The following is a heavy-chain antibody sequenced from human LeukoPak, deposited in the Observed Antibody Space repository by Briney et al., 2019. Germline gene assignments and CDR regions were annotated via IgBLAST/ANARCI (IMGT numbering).Heavy chain of an antibody. J-gene: IGHJ4*02. CDR3: VRLGRDGYNRAIDY. CDR2: IYYSGST. V-gene: IGHV4-39*01. CDR1: GGSISSSSYY. Sequence: SETLSLTCTVYGGSISSSSYYWGWIRQPPGKRLEWIGSIYYSGSTYYNPSLKSRVTISVDTSKNQFSLKLSSVTAADTAVYYCVRLGRDGYNRAIDYWGQGTLVTVSS. D-gene: IGHD5-24*01.